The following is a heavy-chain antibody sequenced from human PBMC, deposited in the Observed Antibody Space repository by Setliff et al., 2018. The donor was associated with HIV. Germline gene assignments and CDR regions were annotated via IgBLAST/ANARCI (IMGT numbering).Heavy chain of an antibody. CDR3: ARGHSHGYGYSGSYGPFDI. J-gene: IGHJ3*02. Sequence: SVKVSCKASGGTFSTYAISWVRQAPGQGLEWMGGIIPMFGTLNFAQKFQGRVTITTDESTSTAYMELNSLRSEDTAVYYCARGHSHGYGYSGSYGPFDIWGQGTMVTVSS. CDR2: IIPMFGTL. D-gene: IGHD1-26*01. V-gene: IGHV1-69*05. CDR1: GGTFSTYA.